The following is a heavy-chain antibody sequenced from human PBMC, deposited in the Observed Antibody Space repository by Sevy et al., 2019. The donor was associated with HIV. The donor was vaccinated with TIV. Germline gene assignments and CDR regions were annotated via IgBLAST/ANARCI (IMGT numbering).Heavy chain of an antibody. CDR1: GFTFGDYA. J-gene: IGHJ4*02. D-gene: IGHD3-3*01. CDR2: IRSNAYGGTT. V-gene: IGHV3-49*03. CDR3: ARDQQQLDDFSSGHSRGPLDY. Sequence: GGYLRLSCTASGFTFGDYAMSCFRQAPGKGLEWVGFIRSNAYGGTTEYAASVKGRVTISRDDSKSIAYLQMNSLKTEDTAVYFCARDQQQLDDFSSGHSRGPLDYWGQGTQVSVSS.